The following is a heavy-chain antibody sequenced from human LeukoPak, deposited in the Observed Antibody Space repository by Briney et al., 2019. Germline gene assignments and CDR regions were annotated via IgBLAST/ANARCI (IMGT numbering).Heavy chain of an antibody. D-gene: IGHD6-19*01. CDR1: GGSISSGSYY. V-gene: IGHV4-61*02. Sequence: PSETLSLTCTVSGGSISSGSYYWSWIRQPAGKGLEWIGRIYTSGSTNYNPSLMSRVTISVDTSKNQFSLKLSSVTAADTAVYYCARTAVAGTGKPYYFDYWGQGTLVTVSS. J-gene: IGHJ4*02. CDR3: ARTAVAGTGKPYYFDY. CDR2: IYTSGST.